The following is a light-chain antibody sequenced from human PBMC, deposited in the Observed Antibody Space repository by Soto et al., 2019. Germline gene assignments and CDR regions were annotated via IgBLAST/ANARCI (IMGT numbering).Light chain of an antibody. J-gene: IGKJ2*01. CDR1: QSVTKNF. Sequence: ENVLTQSPGTLSLSPGEGVTLSCRASQSVTKNFLAWYQQKPGQAPRLLIYGASSRPGGIPDRFSGSGSGTDFTLTIPRLEPEDFAVYYCQQYGSSPYTFGQGTKVEIK. CDR2: GAS. V-gene: IGKV3-20*01. CDR3: QQYGSSPYT.